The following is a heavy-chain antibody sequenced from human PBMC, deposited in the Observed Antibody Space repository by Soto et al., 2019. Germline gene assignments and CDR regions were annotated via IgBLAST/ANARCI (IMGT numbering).Heavy chain of an antibody. CDR3: AKDMILSGHSYGYLGY. Sequence: GGSLRLSCAASGFTFSSYAMSWVRQAPGKGLEWVSVISGSGGSIYYADSVKGRFTISRHNSKNTLYLQMNSLRAEDTAVYYCAKDMILSGHSYGYLGYWGQGTLVTVSS. D-gene: IGHD5-18*01. V-gene: IGHV3-23*01. CDR2: ISGSGGSI. CDR1: GFTFSSYA. J-gene: IGHJ4*02.